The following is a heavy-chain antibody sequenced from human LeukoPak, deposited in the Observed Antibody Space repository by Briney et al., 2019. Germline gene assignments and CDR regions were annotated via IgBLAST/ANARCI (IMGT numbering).Heavy chain of an antibody. CDR3: ARDRVRGSSNPYFDY. V-gene: IGHV4-61*01. J-gene: IGHJ4*02. CDR1: GGSVSSGSYY. Sequence: SETLSLTCTVSGGSVSSGSYYWSWIRQPPGKGLEWIGYIYYSGRTNYNPSLKSRVTISIDTSKNQFSLKLSSVTAADTAVYYCARDRVRGSSNPYFDYWGQGTLVTVSS. D-gene: IGHD1-26*01. CDR2: IYYSGRT.